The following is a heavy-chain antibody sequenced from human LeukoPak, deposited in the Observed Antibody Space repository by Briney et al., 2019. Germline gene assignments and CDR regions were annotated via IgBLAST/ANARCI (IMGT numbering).Heavy chain of an antibody. CDR2: IKQDGSEK. D-gene: IGHD4-17*01. Sequence: GGSLRLSCAGSGFIFSTHWMIWVRQAPGKGLEWVANIKQDGSEKYYVDSVKGRFTISRDNTKSSMYLEMNSLRAEDTAVYYCVRYRDGEYDFWGQGPLVTVSS. CDR1: GFIFSTHW. J-gene: IGHJ4*02. CDR3: VRYRDGEYDF. V-gene: IGHV3-7*01.